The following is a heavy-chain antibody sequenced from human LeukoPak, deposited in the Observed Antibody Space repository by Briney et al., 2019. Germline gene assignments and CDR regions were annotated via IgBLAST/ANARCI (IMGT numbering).Heavy chain of an antibody. CDR3: AELGITMIGGV. V-gene: IGHV3-48*04. D-gene: IGHD3-10*02. Sequence: GGSLRLSCAASGFTFSSYWMSWVRQAPGKGLEWVSYISSSGSTVYYADSVKGRFTISRDNAKNSLYLQMNSLRAEDTAVYYCAELGITMIGGVWGKGTTVTISS. CDR2: ISSSGSTV. J-gene: IGHJ6*04. CDR1: GFTFSSYW.